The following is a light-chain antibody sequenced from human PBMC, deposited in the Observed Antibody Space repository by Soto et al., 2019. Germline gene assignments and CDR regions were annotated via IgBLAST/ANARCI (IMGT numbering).Light chain of an antibody. Sequence: DIPMTQSPSTLSASVGDRVTITCRASQSISSWLAWYQQKPGKAPRLLIYDASYLEREVPSRFSGSGSGTEFTLSISDLQPDDLATDYCQQYNSFWTFGQGTKVEI. J-gene: IGKJ1*01. CDR3: QQYNSFWT. CDR2: DAS. CDR1: QSISSW. V-gene: IGKV1-5*01.